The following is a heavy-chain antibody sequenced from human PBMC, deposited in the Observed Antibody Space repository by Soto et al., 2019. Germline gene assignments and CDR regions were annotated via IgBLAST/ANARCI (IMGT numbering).Heavy chain of an antibody. CDR3: ARDGIGGTVFRGFCDY. CDR1: GSIFSGYG. D-gene: IGHD1-7*01. V-gene: IGHV3-33*01. CDR2: IWYDGSNK. J-gene: IGHJ4*02. Sequence: QKYLVESGGGVVQPGGSLRLSCVASGSIFSGYGMHWVRQAPGKGLAWVAVIWYDGSNKYYADSVQGRFTISRDNSKNMLYLQMDSLRAEDTAVYYCARDGIGGTVFRGFCDYWGQGTLVTVSS.